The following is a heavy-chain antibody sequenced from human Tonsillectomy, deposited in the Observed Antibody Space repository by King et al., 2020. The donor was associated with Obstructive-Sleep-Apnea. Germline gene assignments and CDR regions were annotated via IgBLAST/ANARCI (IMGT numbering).Heavy chain of an antibody. Sequence: VQLVESGGDVFQPGRSLRLSCAGSGFTFSSYAIHWVRQAPGKGLEWVAGISFDTGTNKFYTDSVKGRFTISIDNSKNTIYLHMNSLRAEDTAVYFCASGSGYYYFEYWGQGTLVTVSS. V-gene: IGHV3-30-3*01. D-gene: IGHD3-22*01. CDR3: ASGSGYYYFEY. J-gene: IGHJ4*02. CDR2: ISFDTGTNK. CDR1: GFTFSSYA.